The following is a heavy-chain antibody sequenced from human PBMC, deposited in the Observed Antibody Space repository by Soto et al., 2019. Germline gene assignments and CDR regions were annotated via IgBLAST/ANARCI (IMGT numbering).Heavy chain of an antibody. CDR1: GFTFSGSG. J-gene: IGHJ6*02. CDR2: IRGKANSYAT. CDR3: TRHHADFDYFNYGMDV. Sequence: PGGSLRLSCADSGFTFSGSGMHWVRQASGKGLEWVGRIRGKANSYATAYAASVKGRFTISRDDSKNTAYLQMNSLKTEDTAVYYCTRHHADFDYFNYGMDVWGQGTTVTVSS. V-gene: IGHV3-73*01.